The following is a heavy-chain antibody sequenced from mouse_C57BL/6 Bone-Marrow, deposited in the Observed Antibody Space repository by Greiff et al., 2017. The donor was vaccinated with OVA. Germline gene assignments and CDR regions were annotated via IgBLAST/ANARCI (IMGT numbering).Heavy chain of an antibody. J-gene: IGHJ4*01. CDR2: INPNNGGT. Sequence: EVQLQESGPELVKPGASVKMSCKASGYTFTDYNMHWVKQSPGKSLEWIGYINPNNGGTSYNQKFKGKATLTVNTSSSTAYMELRSLTSEDSAVYYCARGTVRAMDYWGQGTSVTVSS. V-gene: IGHV1-22*01. D-gene: IGHD2-14*01. CDR3: ARGTVRAMDY. CDR1: GYTFTDYN.